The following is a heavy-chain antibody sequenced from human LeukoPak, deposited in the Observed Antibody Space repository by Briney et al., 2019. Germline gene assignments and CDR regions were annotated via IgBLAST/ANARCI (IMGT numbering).Heavy chain of an antibody. D-gene: IGHD2-15*01. CDR1: GFTFSSYS. CDR3: ARPGAASPYYFDY. J-gene: IGHJ4*02. CDR2: ISSSSSYI. Sequence: GGSLRLSCAASGFTFSSYSMNWVRQAPGKGLEWVSSISSSSSYIYYADSVKGRFTVSRDNSKNTLYLQVNSLRAEDTAVYYCARPGAASPYYFDYWGQGTLVTVSS. V-gene: IGHV3-21*04.